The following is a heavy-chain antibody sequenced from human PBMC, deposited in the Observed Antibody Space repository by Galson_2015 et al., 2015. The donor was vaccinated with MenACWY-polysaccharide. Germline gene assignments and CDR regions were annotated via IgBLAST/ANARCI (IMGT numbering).Heavy chain of an antibody. V-gene: IGHV4-59*01. CDR3: TRDNNNYGDY. D-gene: IGHD4-11*01. CDR1: GGSISDTF. CDR2: SHYSGNT. J-gene: IGHJ4*02. Sequence: ETLSLTCTVSGGSISDTFWSWIRQPPGKGLEWIGYSHYSGNTNYSPSLKSRVTMSVDTSKNQFSLNLSSVTAADTAVYYCTRDNNNYGDYWGQGTLVTVSS.